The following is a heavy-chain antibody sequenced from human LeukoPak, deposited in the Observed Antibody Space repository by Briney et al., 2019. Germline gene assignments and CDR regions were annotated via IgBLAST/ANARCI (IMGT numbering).Heavy chain of an antibody. D-gene: IGHD3-22*01. CDR3: AKKPGYYDSSGPEDYFDY. CDR1: GFTFNNYA. J-gene: IGHJ4*02. V-gene: IGHV3-23*01. Sequence: GGSLRLSCAASGFTFNNYAMSWVRQAPGKGLEWVSGISGSGGSTDYADSVTGRFTISRDNSKNTLYLQMNSLRAEDTAVYYCAKKPGYYDSSGPEDYFDYWGQGTLVTVSS. CDR2: ISGSGGST.